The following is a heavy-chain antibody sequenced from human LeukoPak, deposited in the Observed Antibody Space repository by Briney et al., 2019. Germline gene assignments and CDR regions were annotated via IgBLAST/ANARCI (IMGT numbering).Heavy chain of an antibody. J-gene: IGHJ4*02. CDR3: ATEVDRSFDH. Sequence: GGSLRLSCAASGFTFSDYYMAWIRQAPGKGLEWISYITSNSYSMYYADSVEGRFTISRDNAEGSVFLQMDGLRVEDTAVYYCATEVDRSFDHWGQGVLVTVSS. D-gene: IGHD2-15*01. V-gene: IGHV3-11*01. CDR1: GFTFSDYY. CDR2: ITSNSYSM.